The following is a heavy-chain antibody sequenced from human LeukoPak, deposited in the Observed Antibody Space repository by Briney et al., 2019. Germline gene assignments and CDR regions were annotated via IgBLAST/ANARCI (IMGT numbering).Heavy chain of an antibody. Sequence: SETLSLTCAVYGGSFSGYYWSWIRQPPGKGLEWIGEINHGGSTNYNPSLKSRVTISVDTSKNQFSLKLSSVTAADTAVYYCASLTMIVVPWGQGTLVTVSS. J-gene: IGHJ4*02. CDR1: GGSFSGYY. D-gene: IGHD3-22*01. V-gene: IGHV4-34*01. CDR3: ASLTMIVVP. CDR2: INHGGST.